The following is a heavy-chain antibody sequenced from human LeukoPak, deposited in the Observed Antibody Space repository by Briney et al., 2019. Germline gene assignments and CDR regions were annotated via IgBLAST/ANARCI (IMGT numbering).Heavy chain of an antibody. D-gene: IGHD6-19*01. CDR2: NPSGDST. CDR1: GFTFSTYS. J-gene: IGHJ4*02. V-gene: IGHV3-23*01. Sequence: GGSLRLSCAASGFTFSTYSMTWVRQGPGKGLEWVSSNPSGDSTFYADSVKDRFTISRDNSKNTLYLQMSSLRTEDTAIYYCAKDVVPDSGWDLDYWGQGTLVTVSS. CDR3: AKDVVPDSGWDLDY.